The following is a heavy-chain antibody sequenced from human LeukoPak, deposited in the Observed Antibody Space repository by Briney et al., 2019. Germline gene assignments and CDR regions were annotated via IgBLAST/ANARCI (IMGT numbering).Heavy chain of an antibody. CDR1: GFTFTSYG. J-gene: IGHJ4*02. CDR2: ISYDGSDK. V-gene: IGHV3-30*18. D-gene: IGHD6-13*01. CDR3: AKDLVGSSWSHGFDY. Sequence: GGSLRLSCAASGFTFTSYGMHWVPQAPGKGLECVAVISYDGSDKSYADSVKGRFPISRDNSKNTLYLQMNSLRAEDTAVYYCAKDLVGSSWSHGFDYWGQGTLVTVSS.